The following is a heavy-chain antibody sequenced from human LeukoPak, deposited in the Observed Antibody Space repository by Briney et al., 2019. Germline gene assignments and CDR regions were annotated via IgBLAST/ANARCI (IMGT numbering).Heavy chain of an antibody. Sequence: GRSLRLSCAASGFAFDDYAMHWVRRAPGKGLEWVSGISWNSGSIGYADSVKGRFTISRDNAKNSLYLQMNSLRAEDTALYYCAKDKAGAFDYWGQGTLVTVSS. V-gene: IGHV3-9*01. CDR2: ISWNSGSI. CDR1: GFAFDDYA. J-gene: IGHJ4*02. CDR3: AKDKAGAFDY. D-gene: IGHD6-13*01.